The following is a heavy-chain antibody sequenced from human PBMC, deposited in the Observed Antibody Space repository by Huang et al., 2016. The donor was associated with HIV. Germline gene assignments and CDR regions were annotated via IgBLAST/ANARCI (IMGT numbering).Heavy chain of an antibody. CDR1: GGSIRSDNYY. CDR3: ARLPGSITMIRGVITDPY. D-gene: IGHD3-10*01. Sequence: QLQLQESGPGLVKPSETLSLTCTVSGGSIRSDNYYWGWIRQPPGKGLEWIGSIYYSGSTYYNPSLKRRVTITVDTSKNHVSLRRRSVTAADTAVYYCARLPGSITMIRGVITDPYWGQGTLVTVSS. J-gene: IGHJ4*02. CDR2: IYYSGST. V-gene: IGHV4-39*02.